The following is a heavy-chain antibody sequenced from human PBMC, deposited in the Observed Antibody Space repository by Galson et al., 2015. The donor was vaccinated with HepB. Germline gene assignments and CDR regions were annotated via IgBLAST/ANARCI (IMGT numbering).Heavy chain of an antibody. CDR3: ARGSPFSQNYFQY. Sequence: SLRLSCAASGFTFSNYSMNWVRQAPGKGLVWVSYISSSGTTTYYADSMKGRFTISRDNAKNSLYLQLNSLRDEDTAVYYCARGSPFSQNYFQYWGQGALVTVST. CDR2: ISSSGTTT. CDR1: GFTFSNYS. V-gene: IGHV3-48*02. J-gene: IGHJ4*02.